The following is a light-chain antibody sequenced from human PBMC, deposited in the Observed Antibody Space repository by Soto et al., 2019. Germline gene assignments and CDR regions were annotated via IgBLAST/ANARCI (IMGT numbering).Light chain of an antibody. Sequence: QSVLTQPASVSGSPGQSITISCTGTSSDVGVYNYVSWYQQHPGKAPKVLIYEVTHRPPGVSNRFSGSKSGNTASLTISGLQAEDEADYYCSSYTSSSTVYVFGTGTKVTV. V-gene: IGLV2-14*01. CDR1: SSDVGVYNY. CDR2: EVT. CDR3: SSYTSSSTVYV. J-gene: IGLJ1*01.